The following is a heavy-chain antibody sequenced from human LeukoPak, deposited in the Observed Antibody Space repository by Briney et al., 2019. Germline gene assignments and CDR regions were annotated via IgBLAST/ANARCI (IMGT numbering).Heavy chain of an antibody. CDR1: GFPFSSYW. CDR3: TRVGYIDEGIDY. J-gene: IGHJ4*02. V-gene: IGHV3-7*04. D-gene: IGHD5-24*01. Sequence: TGGSLRLSCAASGFPFSSYWMTWVRQAPGKGLEWVANIKQDGSKKSYVDSVKGRFTISRDNAKNPLYLQMNSLRAEDTAIYYCTRVGYIDEGIDYWGQGTLVTVSS. CDR2: IKQDGSKK.